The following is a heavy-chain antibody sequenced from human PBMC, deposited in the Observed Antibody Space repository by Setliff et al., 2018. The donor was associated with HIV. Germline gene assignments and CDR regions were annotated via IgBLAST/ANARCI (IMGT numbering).Heavy chain of an antibody. V-gene: IGHV4-38-2*01. D-gene: IGHD3-10*01. CDR1: TYSISSGFY. J-gene: IGHJ4*02. CDR2: IYHSGST. Sequence: SETLSLTCVVSTYSISSGFYWAWIRQPPGKGLEWLGSIYHSGSTYYNPSLKSRVTLSIDTSKNQFSLRLTSVTAADTAVYYCARLLPGDYYGSGSYFDYWGQGTLVTVSS. CDR3: ARLLPGDYYGSGSYFDY.